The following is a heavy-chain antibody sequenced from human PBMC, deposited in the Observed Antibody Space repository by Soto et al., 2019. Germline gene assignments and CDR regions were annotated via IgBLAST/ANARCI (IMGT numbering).Heavy chain of an antibody. Sequence: QVQLVQSGAEVKKPGSSVKVSCKASGGTFSSYAISWVRQAPGQGLEWMGGIIPILGTTNYAQKFQGRVTITADESTTIAYMELSSLGSEDTAVYYCARGGATLVRGVLRTGYYGMDVWGQGTTVTVSS. CDR3: ARGGATLVRGVLRTGYYGMDV. J-gene: IGHJ6*02. V-gene: IGHV1-69*01. D-gene: IGHD3-10*01. CDR2: IIPILGTT. CDR1: GGTFSSYA.